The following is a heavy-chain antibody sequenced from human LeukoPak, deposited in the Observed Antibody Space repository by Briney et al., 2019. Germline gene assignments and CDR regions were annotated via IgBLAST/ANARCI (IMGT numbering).Heavy chain of an antibody. D-gene: IGHD6-13*01. V-gene: IGHV4-34*01. CDR3: ARVPYEGRGDSSSWYRTYRTRSRTDAFDI. Sequence: SSETLSLTCAVYGGSFSGYYWSWIRQPPGKGLEWIGEINHSGSTNYNPSLKSRVTISVDTSKNQFSLKLSSVTAADTAVYYCARVPYEGRGDSSSWYRTYRTRSRTDAFDIWGQGTMVTVSS. CDR2: INHSGST. CDR1: GGSFSGYY. J-gene: IGHJ3*02.